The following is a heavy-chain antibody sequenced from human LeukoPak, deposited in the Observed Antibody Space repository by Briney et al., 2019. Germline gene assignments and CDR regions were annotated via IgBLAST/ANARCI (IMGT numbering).Heavy chain of an antibody. CDR2: IYYSGST. J-gene: IGHJ4*02. CDR3: ARGRIAVAGTDYFDY. V-gene: IGHV4-59*01. Sequence: SETLSLTCTVSGGSISSYYWSWVRQPPGKGLEWIGYIYYSGSTNYNPSLKSRVTISVDTSKNQFSLKLSSVTAADTAVYYCARGRIAVAGTDYFDYWGQGTLVTVSS. CDR1: GGSISSYY. D-gene: IGHD6-19*01.